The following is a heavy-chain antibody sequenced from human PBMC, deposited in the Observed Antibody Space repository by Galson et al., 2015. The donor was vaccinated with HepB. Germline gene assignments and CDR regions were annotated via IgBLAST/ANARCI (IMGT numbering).Heavy chain of an antibody. J-gene: IGHJ5*02. CDR2: ISNDGSDK. V-gene: IGHV3-30*18. CDR3: AKDAICSSTNCYSWFDP. D-gene: IGHD2-2*01. Sequence: SLRLSCAASGFTFSSYVMHCVRQAPGKELEWVAIISNDGSDKDYVASVKGRFTISRDNSKNTLYLQMNGLRPEDTAVYYCAKDAICSSTNCYSWFDPWGQGTLVTVSS. CDR1: GFTFSSYV.